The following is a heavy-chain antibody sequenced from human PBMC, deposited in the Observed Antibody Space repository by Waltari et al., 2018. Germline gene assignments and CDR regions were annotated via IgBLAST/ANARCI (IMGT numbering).Heavy chain of an antibody. D-gene: IGHD3-16*01. CDR1: GYSISSGYY. Sequence: QVQLQESGPGLVKPSETLSLTCAVSGYSISSGYYWGWIRQPPGKGLEWIGNIYHSGSTYYNPSLKSRVTISVDTSKNQFSLKLSSVTAADTAVYYCARHVYITLDYWGQGTLVTVSS. V-gene: IGHV4-38-2*01. J-gene: IGHJ4*02. CDR3: ARHVYITLDY. CDR2: IYHSGST.